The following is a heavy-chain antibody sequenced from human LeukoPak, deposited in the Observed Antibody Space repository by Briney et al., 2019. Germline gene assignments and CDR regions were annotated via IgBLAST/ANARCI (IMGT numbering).Heavy chain of an antibody. CDR1: GGSISSYR. CDR3: ARDVLRFGELFTPD. Sequence: TSETLSLTCNVSGGSISSYRWNWIRQPPGKGLEWIGYIYYSGSTNYNPSLKSRVTISVDTSKNQFSLKLSSVTAADTAVYYCARDVLRFGELFTPDWGQGTLVTVSS. D-gene: IGHD3-10*01. CDR2: IYYSGST. V-gene: IGHV4-59*01. J-gene: IGHJ4*02.